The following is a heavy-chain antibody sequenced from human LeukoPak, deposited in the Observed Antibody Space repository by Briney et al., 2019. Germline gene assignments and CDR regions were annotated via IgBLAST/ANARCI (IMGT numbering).Heavy chain of an antibody. CDR1: GYTFTNYD. J-gene: IGHJ4*02. D-gene: IGHD5-12*01. CDR2: MNANNGNT. CDR3: ARNLARTGDFDY. V-gene: IGHV1-8*01. Sequence: ASVKVSCKASGYTFTNYDINWVRQATGQGLEWLGWMNANNGNTGYAQKFQGRVTMTRDTSVSTAYMELSSLRSEDTAVYCCARNLARTGDFDYWGQGTLVAVSS.